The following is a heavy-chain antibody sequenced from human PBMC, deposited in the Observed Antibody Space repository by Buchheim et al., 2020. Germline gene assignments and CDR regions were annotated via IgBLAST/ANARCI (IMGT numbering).Heavy chain of an antibody. CDR2: ISFHGKNK. J-gene: IGHJ6*02. CDR3: AKGHGSYDSYFYYGMDV. CDR1: GFTFSNYG. D-gene: IGHD1-26*01. Sequence: VQLLESGGGLVKPGESLRLSCGASGFTFSNYGIHWVRRPPGKGLEWVAGISFHGKNKFYADPVKGRFTISRDNSRNTVLLEMSSLRGADTAVYYCAKGHGSYDSYFYYGMDVWGQGTT. V-gene: IGHV3-30*18.